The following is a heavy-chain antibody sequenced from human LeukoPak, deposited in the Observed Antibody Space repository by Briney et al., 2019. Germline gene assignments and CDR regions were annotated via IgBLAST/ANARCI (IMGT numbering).Heavy chain of an antibody. J-gene: IGHJ4*02. CDR3: AKDGRYYGEDLEGYYFDY. CDR1: GFSFSSSV. Sequence: GGSLRLSCAASGFSFSSSVMSWVRQAPGKGLEWVSAISGSGGSTYYADSVKGRFTISRDNAKDTLYLQMNSLRAEDTAVYYCAKDGRYYGEDLEGYYFDYWGQGTLVTVSS. D-gene: IGHD4-17*01. CDR2: ISGSGGST. V-gene: IGHV3-23*01.